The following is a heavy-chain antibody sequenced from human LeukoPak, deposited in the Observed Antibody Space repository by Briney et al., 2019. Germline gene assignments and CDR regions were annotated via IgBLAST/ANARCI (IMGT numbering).Heavy chain of an antibody. V-gene: IGHV4-34*01. J-gene: IGHJ4*02. Sequence: RPSETLSLTCAVYGGSFSGYYWSWIRQPPGKGLEWIGEINHSGSTNYNPSLKSRVTISVDTSKNQFSLKLSSVTAADTAVYYCAGTLKWLAFDYWGQGTLVTVSS. CDR3: AGTLKWLAFDY. CDR2: INHSGST. D-gene: IGHD3-22*01. CDR1: GGSFSGYY.